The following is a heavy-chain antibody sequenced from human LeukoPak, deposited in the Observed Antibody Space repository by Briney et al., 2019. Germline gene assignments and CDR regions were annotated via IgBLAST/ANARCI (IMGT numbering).Heavy chain of an antibody. CDR2: ISAYNGHT. D-gene: IGHD3-22*01. Sequence: ASVKVSCKASGYTFISYGLIWVRQAPGQGLEWMGWISAYNGHTKYAQKSQGRVTMTTDTSTSTAYMELRSLRSDDTAVYYCARGLPPRRNYDSSGYYSYFFDYWGQGALVTVSS. J-gene: IGHJ4*02. CDR1: GYTFISYG. V-gene: IGHV1-18*01. CDR3: ARGLPPRRNYDSSGYYSYFFDY.